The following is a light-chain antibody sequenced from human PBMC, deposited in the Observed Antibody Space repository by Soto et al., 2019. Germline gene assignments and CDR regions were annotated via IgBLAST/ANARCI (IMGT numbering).Light chain of an antibody. Sequence: EIVLTQSPVTLSVSPGERATLSCTASQRIGSNLAWYQQKPGQAPRLLIYDASNRATGTPARFSGSGSGTDFTLTISSLEPEDFAVYYCQQRSNWPLLTFGGGTKVDIK. J-gene: IGKJ4*01. CDR1: QRIGSN. CDR3: QQRSNWPLLT. V-gene: IGKV3-11*01. CDR2: DAS.